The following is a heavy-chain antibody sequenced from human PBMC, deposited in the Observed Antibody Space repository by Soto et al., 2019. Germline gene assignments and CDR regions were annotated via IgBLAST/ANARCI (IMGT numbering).Heavy chain of an antibody. Sequence: SETLSLTCTVSGGSISHYYWSWIRQSPGKGLEWIGYAYYSGSTDYNPSLKSRVTMSVDTSKNQVSLKLNSVTNADTAVYYCARDRSTYGGGGTGEVKENWFDPWGPGTLVTVSS. D-gene: IGHD2-8*01. CDR3: ARDRSTYGGGGTGEVKENWFDP. CDR2: AYYSGST. V-gene: IGHV4-59*01. CDR1: GGSISHYY. J-gene: IGHJ5*02.